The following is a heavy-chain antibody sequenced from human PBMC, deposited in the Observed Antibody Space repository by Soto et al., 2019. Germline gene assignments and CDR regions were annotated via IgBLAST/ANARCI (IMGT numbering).Heavy chain of an antibody. CDR2: INHSGST. CDR1: GGSFSGYY. V-gene: IGHV4-34*01. J-gene: IGHJ4*02. CDR3: ASTALAYCGGDCFFFDY. D-gene: IGHD2-21*02. Sequence: SETLSLTCAVSGGSFSGYYWSWIRQPPGKGLEWIGEINHSGSTNYNPSLKSRVTISVDTSKNQFSPKLSSVTAADTAVYYCASTALAYCGGDCFFFDYWGQGTLVTVSS.